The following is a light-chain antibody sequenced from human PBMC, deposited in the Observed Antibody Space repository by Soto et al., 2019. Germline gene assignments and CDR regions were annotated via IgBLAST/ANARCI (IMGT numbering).Light chain of an antibody. CDR3: QQRSNWPT. J-gene: IGKJ3*01. Sequence: EIWLTQSPATLSLSPGERATLSCRASQSVRGSLAWYQQKPGQDPRLLIYDASNRATGIPARFSGGGSGTDLTLTIRSLEPEDFAVYYCQQRSNWPTFGPGTKVD. V-gene: IGKV3-11*01. CDR2: DAS. CDR1: QSVRGS.